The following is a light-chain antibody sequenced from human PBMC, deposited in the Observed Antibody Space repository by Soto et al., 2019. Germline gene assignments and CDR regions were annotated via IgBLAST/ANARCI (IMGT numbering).Light chain of an antibody. Sequence: EIVLTQSPGTLSLSPGERATLSCRASQSISSTYLAWYQQKPGQAPRVLIFGASSRATGIPDRFSGSGSGTDFTLTISRLEPEDFAVYYCQRYGGSPGTFGGGTKVEIK. CDR2: GAS. CDR1: QSISSTY. J-gene: IGKJ4*01. V-gene: IGKV3-20*01. CDR3: QRYGGSPGT.